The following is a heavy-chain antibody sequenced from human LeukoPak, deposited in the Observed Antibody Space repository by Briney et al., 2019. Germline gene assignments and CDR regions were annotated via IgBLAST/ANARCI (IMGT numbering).Heavy chain of an antibody. Sequence: PGGSLRLSCAASGFTFSSYGMHWVRQATGKGLEWVSAIGTAGDTYYPAPVKGRFTISRENAKNSLYLQMNSVRAGDTGVYYCARALLPLWYFGLWGRGTLVTVFS. D-gene: IGHD2-15*01. CDR2: IGTAGDT. CDR1: GFTFSSYG. J-gene: IGHJ2*01. CDR3: ARALLPLWYFGL. V-gene: IGHV3-13*01.